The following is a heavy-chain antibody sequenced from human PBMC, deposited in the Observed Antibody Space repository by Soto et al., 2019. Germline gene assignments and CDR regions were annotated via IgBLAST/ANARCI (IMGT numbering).Heavy chain of an antibody. J-gene: IGHJ6*02. CDR2: IYYSGST. V-gene: IGHV4-59*01. CDR3: ARGGDFWSGYYYGMDV. CDR1: GGSISSYY. Sequence: PSETLSLTCTVSGGSISSYYWSWIRQPPGKGLEWIGYIYYSGSTNYNPSLKSRVTISVDTSKNQFSLKLSSVTAADTAVYYCARGGDFWSGYYYGMDVWGQGTTVTVSS. D-gene: IGHD3-3*01.